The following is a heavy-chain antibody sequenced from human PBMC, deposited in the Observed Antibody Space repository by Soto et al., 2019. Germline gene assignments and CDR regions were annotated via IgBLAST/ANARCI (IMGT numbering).Heavy chain of an antibody. CDR2: IKPDGSKK. CDR3: AKTLSGYSYDPSGNYHYGMDV. D-gene: IGHD5-18*01. Sequence: GGSLRLSCAPSGFTFNSYWMSWVRQAPGKGLEWVANIKPDGSKKYYVDSVEGRFTVSRDNAKNSLWLQMNSLRAEDTAVYYCAKTLSGYSYDPSGNYHYGMDVWGQGTTVTVSS. CDR1: GFTFNSYW. J-gene: IGHJ6*02. V-gene: IGHV3-7*01.